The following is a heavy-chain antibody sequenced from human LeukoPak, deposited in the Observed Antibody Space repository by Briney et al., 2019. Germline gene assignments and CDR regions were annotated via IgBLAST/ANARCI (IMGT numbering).Heavy chain of an antibody. CDR2: IYHSGTT. D-gene: IGHD3-3*01. CDR1: GYSISSGYY. J-gene: IGHJ4*02. CDR3: ASQNYIHDLWIDY. Sequence: KPSETLSLTCTVSGYSISSGYYWGWIRQPPGKGLEWIGSIYHSGTTYYNPSLKSRLTMSLDTSKNQFSLKLSSVTAADTAVYYCASQNYIHDLWIDYWGQGTLVTVSS. V-gene: IGHV4-38-2*02.